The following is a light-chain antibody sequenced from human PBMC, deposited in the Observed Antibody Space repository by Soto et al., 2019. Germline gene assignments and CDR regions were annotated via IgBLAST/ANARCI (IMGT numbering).Light chain of an antibody. Sequence: EIVMTQSPATLPVSPGERATLSCRASQSMYNNLAWYQQKPGQAPRLLIYFASTRATGIPARFSGSGSGTEFTLTISSLQSEDFAVYYCQQYNNWPLTFGGGTKVEI. CDR3: QQYNNWPLT. CDR1: QSMYNN. V-gene: IGKV3-15*01. J-gene: IGKJ4*01. CDR2: FAS.